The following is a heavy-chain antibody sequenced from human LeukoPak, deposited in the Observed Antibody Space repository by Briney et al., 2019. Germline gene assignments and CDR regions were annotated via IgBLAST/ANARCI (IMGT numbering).Heavy chain of an antibody. CDR3: AKDIRQQYYAFDI. CDR2: ISWNSGSI. J-gene: IGHJ3*02. CDR1: GFPFDDYG. V-gene: IGHV3-9*01. D-gene: IGHD6-13*01. Sequence: PGGSLRLSCVASGFPFDDYGMFWVRQSPGKGLEWVSGISWNSGSIGCADSVKGRFTISRDNAKNSLYLQMNSLRAEDTALYYCAKDIRQQYYAFDIWGQGTMVTVSS.